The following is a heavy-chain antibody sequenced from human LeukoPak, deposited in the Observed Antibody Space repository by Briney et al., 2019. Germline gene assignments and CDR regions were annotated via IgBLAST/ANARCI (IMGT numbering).Heavy chain of an antibody. CDR3: AKDGYRLRGHPLDY. J-gene: IGHJ4*02. CDR1: GFTFDDYA. Sequence: PGGSLRLSCAASGFTFDDYAMHWVRPAPGRGLEWVSGISWNRGSIGYADSAKGRFTISRDNATNSLYLQMNSLRAEDTALYYCAKDGYRLRGHPLDYWGQGTLVTVSS. D-gene: IGHD4-17*01. CDR2: ISWNRGSI. V-gene: IGHV3-9*01.